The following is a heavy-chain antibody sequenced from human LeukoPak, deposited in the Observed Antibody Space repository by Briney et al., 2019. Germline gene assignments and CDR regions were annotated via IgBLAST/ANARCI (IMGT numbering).Heavy chain of an antibody. Sequence: GGSLRLSCAASGFTFSSYEMNWVRQAPGKGLEWVSYISSSGSTIYYADSVKGRFAISRDNAKNSLYLQMNSLRAEDTAVYYCARDRRGDYGDYALDYWGRGTLVTVSS. CDR3: ARDRRGDYGDYALDY. CDR1: GFTFSSYE. D-gene: IGHD4-17*01. J-gene: IGHJ4*02. CDR2: ISSSGSTI. V-gene: IGHV3-48*03.